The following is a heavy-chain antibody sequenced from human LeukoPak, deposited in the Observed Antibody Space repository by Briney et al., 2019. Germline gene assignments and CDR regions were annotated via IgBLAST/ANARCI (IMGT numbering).Heavy chain of an antibody. CDR1: GGSISGYY. CDR2: VHNSGGT. CDR3: ARHQRRYYYDSSGSIGGNNWFDP. J-gene: IGHJ5*02. V-gene: IGHV4-59*08. Sequence: PSETLSLTCTVSGGSISGYYWSWIRQPPGKGLEWIGYVHNSGGTTYNPSLKSRVTISVDTSKSQFSLKLSSVTAADTAVYYCARHQRRYYYDSSGSIGGNNWFDPWGQGTLVTVSS. D-gene: IGHD3-22*01.